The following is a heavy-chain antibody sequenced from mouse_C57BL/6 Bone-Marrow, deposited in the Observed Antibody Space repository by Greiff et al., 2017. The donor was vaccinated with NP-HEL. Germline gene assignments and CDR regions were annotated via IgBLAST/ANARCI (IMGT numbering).Heavy chain of an antibody. V-gene: IGHV1-64*01. CDR3: ARKGLLRPYWYFDV. J-gene: IGHJ1*03. Sequence: QVQLKQPGAELVKPGASVKLSCKASGYTFTSYWMHWVKQRPGQGLEWIGMIHPNSGSTNYNEKFKSKATLTVDKSSSTAYMQLSSLTSEDSAVYYCARKGLLRPYWYFDVWGTGTTVTVSS. D-gene: IGHD1-2*01. CDR1: GYTFTSYW. CDR2: IHPNSGST.